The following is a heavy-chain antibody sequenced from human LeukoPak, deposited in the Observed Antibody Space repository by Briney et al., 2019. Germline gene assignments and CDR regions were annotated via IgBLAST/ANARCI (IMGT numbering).Heavy chain of an antibody. J-gene: IGHJ4*02. D-gene: IGHD5-24*01. CDR3: ASDDGYRSFDY. V-gene: IGHV3-74*01. CDR2: INSDGSDT. Sequence: GGSLGLSCAASGINFSIYWMHWVRQAPGKGLVWVSRINSDGSDTSYADSVKGRFTISRDNAKNTLYLQINSLRAEDTAVYYCASDDGYRSFDYWGQGTLVSVSS. CDR1: GINFSIYW.